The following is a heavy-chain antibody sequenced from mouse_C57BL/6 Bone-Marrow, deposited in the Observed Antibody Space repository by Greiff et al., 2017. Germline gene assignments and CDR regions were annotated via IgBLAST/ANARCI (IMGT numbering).Heavy chain of an antibody. CDR3: ARYGYYWDFDV. Sequence: QVQLQQPGAELVKPGASVKLSCTASGYTFTSYWMPWVKQRPGQGLEWIGMIHPNSGSTNYNAEFKRKVTLTVDKSCSTAYMQLSRLTSEDSAVYYCARYGYYWDFDVWGTGTTVTVSS. CDR2: IHPNSGST. D-gene: IGHD2-2*01. J-gene: IGHJ1*03. CDR1: GYTFTSYW. V-gene: IGHV1-64*01.